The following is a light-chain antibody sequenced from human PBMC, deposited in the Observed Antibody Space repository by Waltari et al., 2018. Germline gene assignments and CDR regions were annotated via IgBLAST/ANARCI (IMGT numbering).Light chain of an antibody. CDR2: YAS. CDR3: QQRSKWPLT. J-gene: IGKJ4*01. CDR1: QSVRSY. V-gene: IGKV3-11*01. Sequence: EIVLTQSPATLSLSPGERATLSCRATQSVRSYLAWYQQRPGQAPRLLIYYASIRATGIPARFTGSWSETDFTLTISSLEPEEFAGYYCQQRSKWPLTFGGGTKVEIK.